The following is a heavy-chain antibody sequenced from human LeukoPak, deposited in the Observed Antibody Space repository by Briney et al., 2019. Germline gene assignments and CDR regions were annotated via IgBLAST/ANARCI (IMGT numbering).Heavy chain of an antibody. J-gene: IGHJ4*02. CDR3: ARDYGAHKY. CDR1: GGSISYYY. D-gene: IGHD4-17*01. CDR2: IYTSGST. Sequence: PSETLSLTCTVSGGSISYYYWSWIRQSAGKELEWIGRIYTSGSTNYNPSLESRVSLSVDRSKKQVSLKLTSVTAADTAVYYCARDYGAHKYWGQGILVTVSS. V-gene: IGHV4-4*07.